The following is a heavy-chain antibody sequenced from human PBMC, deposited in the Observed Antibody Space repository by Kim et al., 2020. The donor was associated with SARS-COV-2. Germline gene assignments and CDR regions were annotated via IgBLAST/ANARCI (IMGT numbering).Heavy chain of an antibody. Sequence: SETLSLTCTVSGGSISSGGYYWSWIRQHPGKGLEWIGYIYYSGSTYYNPSLKSRVTISVDTSKNQFSLKLSSVTAADTAVYYCARERGVADLHYYGSGSYVWGQGTLVTVSS. CDR2: IYYSGST. D-gene: IGHD3-10*01. CDR1: GGSISSGGYY. V-gene: IGHV4-31*03. CDR3: ARERGVADLHYYGSGSYV. J-gene: IGHJ4*02.